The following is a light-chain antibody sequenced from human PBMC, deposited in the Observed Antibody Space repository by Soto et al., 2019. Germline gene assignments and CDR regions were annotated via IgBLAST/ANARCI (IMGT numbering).Light chain of an antibody. J-gene: IGLJ2*01. CDR2: EVS. Sequence: SALTQPASVSGSPGQSITISCTGTSSDVAAYSYVSWYQQHPGKVPKLMIYEVSNRPSGVSDRFSGSKSGSTASLTISGLQAEDEADYYCTSYTNTNIVVFGGGTKLTVL. CDR3: TSYTNTNIVV. CDR1: SSDVAAYSY. V-gene: IGLV2-14*01.